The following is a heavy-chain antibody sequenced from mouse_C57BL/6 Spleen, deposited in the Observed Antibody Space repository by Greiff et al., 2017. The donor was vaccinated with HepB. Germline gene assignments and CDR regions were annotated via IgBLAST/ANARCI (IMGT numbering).Heavy chain of an antibody. CDR1: GFTFSDYY. D-gene: IGHD1-1*01. CDR3: ARLDYGSSYVWFAY. V-gene: IGHV5-12*01. CDR2: ISNGGGST. J-gene: IGHJ3*01. Sequence: EVQGVESGGGLVQPGGSLKLSCAASGFTFSDYYMYWVRQTPEKRLEWVAYISNGGGSTYYPDTVKGRFTISRDNAKNTLYLQMSRLKSDDTAMYYCARLDYGSSYVWFAYWGQGTLVTVSA.